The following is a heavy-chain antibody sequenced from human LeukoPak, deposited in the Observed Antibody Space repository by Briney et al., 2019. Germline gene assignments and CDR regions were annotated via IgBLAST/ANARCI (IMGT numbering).Heavy chain of an antibody. CDR2: ISAYNSNT. J-gene: IGHJ5*02. Sequence: ASVKVSCKASVGTFSSYAISWGRQAPGQGLEWMGWISAYNSNTTYTQKLHGKVPITTDTSTSTAYMELRSLRSDDTAVYYSARRKATVTPYNWFDPWGQGTLVTVSS. CDR1: VGTFSSYA. D-gene: IGHD4-11*01. V-gene: IGHV1-18*01. CDR3: ARRKATVTPYNWFDP.